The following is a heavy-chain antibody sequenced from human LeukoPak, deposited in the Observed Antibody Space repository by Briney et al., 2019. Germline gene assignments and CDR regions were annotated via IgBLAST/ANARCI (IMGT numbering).Heavy chain of an antibody. Sequence: ASVKLSCKASGYTFTSYPISWVRQPPGQGLEWMGWITTYNGYTKYAQKFQDRVTMTTDTPTTTAYMDLRGLRSDDTAVYYCARGYDYGDYVGDFDYWGQGTLVTVSS. J-gene: IGHJ4*02. CDR1: GYTFTSYP. D-gene: IGHD4-17*01. V-gene: IGHV1-18*01. CDR3: ARGYDYGDYVGDFDY. CDR2: ITTYNGYT.